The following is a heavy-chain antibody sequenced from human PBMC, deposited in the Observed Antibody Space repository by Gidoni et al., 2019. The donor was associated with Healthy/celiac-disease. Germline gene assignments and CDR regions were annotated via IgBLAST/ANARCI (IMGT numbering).Heavy chain of an antibody. CDR3: ARDFRYYDSSGYPSAFDI. CDR1: GFTCGSSG. D-gene: IGHD3-22*01. Sequence: QVQLVESGGGVVQPGRSLRLSCAASGFTCGSSGRHGVRQAPGKGLEWVAVIWDDGSNKYYADSVKGRFTISRDNSKNTLYLQMNSLRAEDTAVYYCARDFRYYDSSGYPSAFDIWGQGTMVTVSS. CDR2: IWDDGSNK. V-gene: IGHV3-33*01. J-gene: IGHJ3*02.